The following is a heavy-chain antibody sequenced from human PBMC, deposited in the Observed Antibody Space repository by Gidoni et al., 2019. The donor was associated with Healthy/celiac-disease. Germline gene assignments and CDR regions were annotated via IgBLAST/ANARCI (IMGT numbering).Heavy chain of an antibody. D-gene: IGHD6-19*01. J-gene: IGHJ3*02. CDR2: IYTSGST. V-gene: IGHV4-4*07. Sequence: QVQLQESGPGLVKPSETLSLTCTVSGGSISSYYWSWIRQPAGKGLEWIGRIYTSGSTNYNPSLKSRVTMSVDTSKNQFSLKLSSVTAADTAVYYCARDGGSGWYGQPAFDIWGQGTMVTVSS. CDR3: ARDGGSGWYGQPAFDI. CDR1: GGSISSYY.